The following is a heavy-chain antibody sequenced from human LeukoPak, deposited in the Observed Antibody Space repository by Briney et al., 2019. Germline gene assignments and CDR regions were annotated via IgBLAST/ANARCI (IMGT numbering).Heavy chain of an antibody. CDR3: ARDSRRWELQNYYYYMDV. CDR1: GYTFTDYY. J-gene: IGHJ6*03. D-gene: IGHD3-10*01. V-gene: IGHV1-69*13. Sequence: SVKVSCKASGYTFTDYYMHWVRQATGQGREWMGGIIPMFGTADYGQKFQGRVTITADESTRTAYMELSSLRSEDTAVYYCARDSRRWELQNYYYYMDVWGKGTTVTISS. CDR2: IIPMFGTA.